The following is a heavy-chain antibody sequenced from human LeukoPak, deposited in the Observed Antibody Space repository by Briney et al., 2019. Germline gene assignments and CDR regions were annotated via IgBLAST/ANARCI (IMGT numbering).Heavy chain of an antibody. CDR1: GGSFSGYY. J-gene: IGHJ4*02. Sequence: SETLSLTCAVYGGSFSGYYWSWIRQPPGKGLEWIGEINHSGSTNYNPSLKSRVTISVDTSKNQFSLKLSSVTAADTAVYYCARSSSWYFDYWGQGTLVTVSS. CDR3: ARSSSWYFDY. CDR2: INHSGST. V-gene: IGHV4-34*01. D-gene: IGHD6-13*01.